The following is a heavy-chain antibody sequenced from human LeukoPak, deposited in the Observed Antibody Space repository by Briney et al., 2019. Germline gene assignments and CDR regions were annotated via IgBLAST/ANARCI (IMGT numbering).Heavy chain of an antibody. D-gene: IGHD4-17*01. CDR1: GYTFTSYG. CDR2: ISAYNGNT. V-gene: IGHV1-18*01. J-gene: IGHJ6*02. Sequence: ASVKVSCKASGYTFTSYGISWVRQAPGQGLEWMGWISAYNGNTNYAQKLQGRVTMTTDTSTSTAYMELRGLRSDDTAVYYCARDIYGDYLFGMDVRGQGTTVTVSS. CDR3: ARDIYGDYLFGMDV.